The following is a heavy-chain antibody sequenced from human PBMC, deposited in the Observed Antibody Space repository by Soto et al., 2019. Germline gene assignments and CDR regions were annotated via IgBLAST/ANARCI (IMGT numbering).Heavy chain of an antibody. CDR2: INPSGGST. CDR1: GYTFTSYY. Sequence: QVQLVQSGAEVKKPGASVKLSCKASGYTFTSYYMHWVRQAPGQGLEWMGIINPSGGSTSYAQKFQGRVTMTRDTSTSTVYMELSSLRSEDTAVYYCARGATVTTWDYYYYMDVWGKGTTVTVSS. V-gene: IGHV1-46*03. J-gene: IGHJ6*03. CDR3: ARGATVTTWDYYYYMDV. D-gene: IGHD4-4*01.